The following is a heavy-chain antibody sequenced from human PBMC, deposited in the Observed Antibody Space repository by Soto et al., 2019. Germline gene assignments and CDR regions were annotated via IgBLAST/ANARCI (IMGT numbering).Heavy chain of an antibody. V-gene: IGHV3-11*01. CDR3: ARVGETAPVDTAMVGGSFGRPPHTYYYYMDV. CDR2: ISSSGSTI. D-gene: IGHD5-18*01. J-gene: IGHJ6*03. CDR1: GFTFSDYY. Sequence: QVQLVESGGGLVKPGGSLRLSCAASGFTFSDYYMSWIRQAPGKGLEWVSYISSSGSTIYYADSVKGRFTISRDNAKNSLYLQMNSLRAEDTAVYDCARVGETAPVDTAMVGGSFGRPPHTYYYYMDVWGKGTTVTVSS.